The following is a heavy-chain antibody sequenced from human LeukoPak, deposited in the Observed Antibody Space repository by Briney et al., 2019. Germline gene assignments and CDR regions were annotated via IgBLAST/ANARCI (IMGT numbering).Heavy chain of an antibody. Sequence: ASVKVSCKASGYTFTSYGISWVRQAPGQGLEWMGWISTYNGNTNYAQMLQGRITMTTDTSTSIAYMELRSLRSDDTAVYYCARGKPVYFYGPGSYLASPFDSWGQGTLVTVSS. D-gene: IGHD3-10*01. CDR2: ISTYNGNT. CDR1: GYTFTSYG. CDR3: ARGKPVYFYGPGSYLASPFDS. V-gene: IGHV1-18*01. J-gene: IGHJ4*02.